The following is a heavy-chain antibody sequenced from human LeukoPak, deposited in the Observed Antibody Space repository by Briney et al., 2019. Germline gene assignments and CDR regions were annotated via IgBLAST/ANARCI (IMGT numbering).Heavy chain of an antibody. J-gene: IGHJ6*02. Sequence: GGSLSLSCAASGFTVSSNYMSWVRQAPGKGLEWVSVIYSGGSTYYADSVRGRFTISRDNSKNTLYLQMNSLRAEDTAVYYCARDARTTSYCGGDCYLDVWGQGTTVTVSS. CDR3: ARDARTTSYCGGDCYLDV. V-gene: IGHV3-66*01. D-gene: IGHD2-21*02. CDR2: IYSGGST. CDR1: GFTVSSNY.